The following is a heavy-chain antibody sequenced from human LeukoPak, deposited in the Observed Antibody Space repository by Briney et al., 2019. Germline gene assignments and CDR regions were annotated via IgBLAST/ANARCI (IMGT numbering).Heavy chain of an antibody. V-gene: IGHV4-34*01. D-gene: IGHD2-15*01. Sequence: KPSETLSLTCAVDGGSFSGYYWSWIRQPPGKGVGWVGEINHSGSINYNPSLKSRVTISVDTSKNQFSLKLSSVTAADTAVYYCARASFRRGYCSGGSCLWAFDIWGQGTMVTVSS. CDR2: INHSGSI. J-gene: IGHJ3*02. CDR1: GGSFSGYY. CDR3: ARASFRRGYCSGGSCLWAFDI.